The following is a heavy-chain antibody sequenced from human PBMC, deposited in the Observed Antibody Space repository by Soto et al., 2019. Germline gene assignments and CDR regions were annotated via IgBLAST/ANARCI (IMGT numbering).Heavy chain of an antibody. D-gene: IGHD6-19*01. CDR3: ASSGWWNYYYYYGMDV. Sequence: QVQLVESGGGLVKPGGSLRLSCAASGFTFSDYYMSWIRQAPGKGLEWVLYISSSGSTIYYADSVKGRFTISRDNAKNSLYLQMNSLRAEDTAVYYCASSGWWNYYYYYGMDVWGQGTTVTVSS. V-gene: IGHV3-11*01. CDR2: ISSSGSTI. J-gene: IGHJ6*02. CDR1: GFTFSDYY.